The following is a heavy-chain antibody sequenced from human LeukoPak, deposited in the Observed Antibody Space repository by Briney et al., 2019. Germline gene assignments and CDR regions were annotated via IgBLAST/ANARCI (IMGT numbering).Heavy chain of an antibody. CDR1: GFTFSNYW. Sequence: PGGSLRLSCAASGFTFSNYWMHRVRQVPGKGLVWVSRINSDGSSTSYADSVKGRFTISRDNAKNTLYLQMNSLRAEDTAVYYCARVPTRDRRNYNYYYYYMDVWGKGTTVTISS. J-gene: IGHJ6*03. D-gene: IGHD1-7*01. CDR3: ARVPTRDRRNYNYYYYYMDV. V-gene: IGHV3-74*01. CDR2: INSDGSST.